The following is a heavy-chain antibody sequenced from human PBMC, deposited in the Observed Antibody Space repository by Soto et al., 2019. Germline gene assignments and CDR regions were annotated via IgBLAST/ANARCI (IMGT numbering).Heavy chain of an antibody. D-gene: IGHD6-13*01. J-gene: IGHJ6*02. CDR2: LNPTGST. CDR3: AKGNFYNGLDV. CDR1: GGSFSDNY. V-gene: IGHV4-34*01. Sequence: PSETLSLTCAVSGGSFSDNYWSWIRRHPGKGLEWIGELNPTGSTHYNPSLKRRVTISIDTSQNHFSLKLDSVTAADTAVYYCAKGNFYNGLDVWDQGTTVTVSS.